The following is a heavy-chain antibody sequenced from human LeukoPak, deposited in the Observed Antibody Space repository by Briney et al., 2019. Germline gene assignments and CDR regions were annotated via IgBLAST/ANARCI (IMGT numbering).Heavy chain of an antibody. J-gene: IGHJ4*02. CDR1: GYTFTSYG. V-gene: IGHV1-18*01. CDR2: ISAYNGNT. D-gene: IGHD2-15*01. CDR3: ARSEFVCSGGSCYRLFDY. Sequence: ASVKVSCKASGYTFTSYGISWGRQAPGQRLEWMGLISAYNGNTNYAQKLQGRVTMTTDTSTSTAYMELRSLRSDDTAVYYCARSEFVCSGGSCYRLFDYWGQGTLVTVSS.